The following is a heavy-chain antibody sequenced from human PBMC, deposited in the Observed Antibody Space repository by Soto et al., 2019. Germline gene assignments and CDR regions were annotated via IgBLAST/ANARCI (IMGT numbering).Heavy chain of an antibody. CDR1: GGSISSSSYY. D-gene: IGHD1-26*01. V-gene: IGHV4-39*01. CDR3: ARRLVGATTYYYYGMDV. Sequence: SETLSLTCTVSGGSISSSSYYWGWIRQPPGKGLEWIGSIYYSGSTYYNPSLKSRVTISVDTSKNQFSLKLSSVTAADTAVYYCARRLVGATTYYYYGMDVWGQGTTVT. CDR2: IYYSGST. J-gene: IGHJ6*02.